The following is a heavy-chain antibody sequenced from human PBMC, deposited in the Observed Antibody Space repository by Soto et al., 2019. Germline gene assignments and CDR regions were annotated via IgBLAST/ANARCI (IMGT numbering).Heavy chain of an antibody. J-gene: IGHJ6*02. CDR2: INAGNGNT. V-gene: IGHV1-3*01. Sequence: AASVKVSCKASGYTFTSYSMHWVRQAPGQRLEWMGWINAGNGNTKYSQKFQGRVTITRDTSASTAYMELSSLRSEDTAVYYCASGDIVVLPDPLKTDTYYYYYGMDVWGQGTTVTVSS. CDR3: ASGDIVVLPDPLKTDTYYYYYGMDV. D-gene: IGHD2-2*01. CDR1: GYTFTSYS.